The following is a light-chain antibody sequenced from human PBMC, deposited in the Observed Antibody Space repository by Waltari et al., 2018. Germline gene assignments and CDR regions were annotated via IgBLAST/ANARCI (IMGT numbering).Light chain of an antibody. CDR2: AAS. J-gene: IGKJ1*01. CDR3: QQSYSIFWT. V-gene: IGKV1-39*01. Sequence: DIQMTQSPSSLSASVGDRVTIPCRASQTINTFLNWYQEKPGKAPKLLIYAASSLQTGVPERFSGSGSGTEFTLTISSLLPEDFATYYCQQSYSIFWTFGQGTKVEIK. CDR1: QTINTF.